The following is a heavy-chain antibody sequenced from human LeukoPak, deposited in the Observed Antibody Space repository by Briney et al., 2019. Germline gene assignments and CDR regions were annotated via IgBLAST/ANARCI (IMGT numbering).Heavy chain of an antibody. CDR3: ARDRYYDSSGYFYASRDDAFDI. CDR2: INWNGGST. CDR1: GFTFDDYG. Sequence: PGGSLRLSCAASGFTFDDYGMSWVHQAPGKGLEWVSGINWNGGSTGYADSVKGRFTISRDNAKNSLYLQMNSLRAEDTALYYCARDRYYDSSGYFYASRDDAFDIWGQGTMVTVSS. V-gene: IGHV3-20*04. J-gene: IGHJ3*02. D-gene: IGHD3-22*01.